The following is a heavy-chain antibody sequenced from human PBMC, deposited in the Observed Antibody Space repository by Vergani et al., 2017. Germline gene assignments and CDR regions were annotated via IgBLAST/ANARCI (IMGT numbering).Heavy chain of an antibody. CDR3: AREGDYYYGSGSEVVFRLPNGMDV. J-gene: IGHJ6*02. CDR1: GFTFSSYG. Sequence: QVQLVESGGGVVQPGRSLRLSCAASGFTFSSYGMHWVRQAPGKGLEWVAVISYDGSNKYYADSVKGRFTISRDNSKNTLYLQMNSLRAEDTAVYYCAREGDYYYGSGSEVVFRLPNGMDVWGQGTTVTVSS. V-gene: IGHV3-30*03. D-gene: IGHD3-10*01. CDR2: ISYDGSNK.